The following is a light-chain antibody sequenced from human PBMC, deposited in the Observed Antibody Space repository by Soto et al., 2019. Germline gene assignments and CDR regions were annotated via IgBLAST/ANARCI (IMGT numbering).Light chain of an antibody. CDR1: SSDVGGYNY. J-gene: IGLJ1*01. V-gene: IGLV2-11*01. CDR3: CSYAGSYTACV. CDR2: DVS. Sequence: QSALTQPRSVSGSPGQSVTISCTGTSSDVGGYNYVSWYQQHPGKAPKLMIYDVSKRPSGVPDRFSGSKSGNTASLTISGLQAEDEADYYCCSYAGSYTACVFGTGTKVTAL.